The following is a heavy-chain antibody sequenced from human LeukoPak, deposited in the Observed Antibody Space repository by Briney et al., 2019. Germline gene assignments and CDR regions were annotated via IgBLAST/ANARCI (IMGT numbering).Heavy chain of an antibody. D-gene: IGHD3-22*01. V-gene: IGHV3-30*02. CDR2: IRYDGSNK. CDR3: ARESESYDSSGSTFNY. J-gene: IGHJ4*02. CDR1: GFTFSSYG. Sequence: PGGSLRLSCAASGFTFSSYGMHWVRQAPGKGLEWVAFIRYDGSNKYYADSVKGRFTISRDKSKNTLYLQMSSLRAEDTAVYYCARESESYDSSGSTFNYWGQGTLVTVSS.